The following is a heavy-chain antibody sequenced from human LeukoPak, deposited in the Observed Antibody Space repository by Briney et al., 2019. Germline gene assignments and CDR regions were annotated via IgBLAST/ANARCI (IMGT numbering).Heavy chain of an antibody. CDR1: GGSFSGYY. Sequence: SETLSLTCAVYGGSFSGYYWSWIRQPPGKGLEWIGEINHSGSTNYNPSLKSRVTISVDTSKNQFSLKLSSVTAADTAVYYCARGLDTAMVTYFDYWGQGTLVTVSS. D-gene: IGHD5-18*01. V-gene: IGHV4-34*01. CDR3: ARGLDTAMVTYFDY. J-gene: IGHJ4*02. CDR2: INHSGST.